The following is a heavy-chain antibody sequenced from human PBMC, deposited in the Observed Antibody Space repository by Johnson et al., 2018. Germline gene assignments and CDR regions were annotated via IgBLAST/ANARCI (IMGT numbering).Heavy chain of an antibody. CDR3: ANDRNRRSQGFAFDI. J-gene: IGHJ3*02. D-gene: IGHD1-14*01. Sequence: VQLVESGGGVVQPGRSLRLSCAASGFTFSSYGMHWVRQAPGKGLEWVAVISYDGSNKYYADSVKGRFTISRDNSKNTLYLQMNSLGAEDTAVYYWANDRNRRSQGFAFDIWGQGTMVTVSS. CDR1: GFTFSSYG. V-gene: IGHV3-30*18. CDR2: ISYDGSNK.